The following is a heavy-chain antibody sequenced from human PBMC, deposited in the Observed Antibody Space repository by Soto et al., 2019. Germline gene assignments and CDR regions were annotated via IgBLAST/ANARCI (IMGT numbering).Heavy chain of an antibody. J-gene: IGHJ6*03. CDR3: ARFSGIAAAGHYYYMDV. CDR2: IIPILGIA. V-gene: IGHV1-69*02. D-gene: IGHD6-13*01. Sequence: GASVKVSCKASGGTFSSYTISWVRQAPGQGLEWMGRIIPILGIANYAQKFQGRVTITADKSTSTACMELSSLRSEDTAVYYCARFSGIAAAGHYYYMDVWGKGTTVTVSS. CDR1: GGTFSSYT.